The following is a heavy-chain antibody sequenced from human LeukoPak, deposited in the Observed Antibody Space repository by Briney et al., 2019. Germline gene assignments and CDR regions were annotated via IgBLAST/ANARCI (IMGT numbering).Heavy chain of an antibody. J-gene: IGHJ3*02. V-gene: IGHV3-11*01. CDR3: ARYEYYDILTGSVDAFDI. CDR2: ISRSGSTI. D-gene: IGHD3-9*01. Sequence: GGSLRLSCAASGFTFSDYYMSWIRQAPGKGLEWVSYISRSGSTIYYADSVKGRFTISRDNAKNSLYLQMNSLRAEDTAVYYCARYEYYDILTGSVDAFDIWGQGTIVTVSS. CDR1: GFTFSDYY.